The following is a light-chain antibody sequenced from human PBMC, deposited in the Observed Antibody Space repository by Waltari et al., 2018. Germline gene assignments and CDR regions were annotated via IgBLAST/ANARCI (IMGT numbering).Light chain of an antibody. CDR1: QSLLHSDGKTY. V-gene: IGKV2D-29*02. J-gene: IGKJ2*01. CDR2: EII. CDR3: MQSLELPYT. Sequence: EIVMTQTPLSLSVTPGQPASISCKSTQSLLHSDGKTYLYWYLQKPGQSPQVLMFEIICRFFGVPDRFSGSGSETEFTLKISRVEADDVGIYYCMQSLELPYTFGQGTKLEIK.